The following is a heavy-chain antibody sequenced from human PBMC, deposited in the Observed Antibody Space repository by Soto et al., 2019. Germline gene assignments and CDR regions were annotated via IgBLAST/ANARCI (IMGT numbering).Heavy chain of an antibody. D-gene: IGHD3-10*01. V-gene: IGHV1-18*01. J-gene: IGHJ4*02. CDR2: ISAYNVNT. Sequence: GASVKVSCKASGYTFTSYGTSWVRQAPGPGREWMGWISAYNVNTNYAQKLQGRVTLTTDTSTSPAYMELRSLRSDDTAVYYCARNYYCAGSYYPEFDYWGQGTLVTVSS. CDR1: GYTFTSYG. CDR3: ARNYYCAGSYYPEFDY.